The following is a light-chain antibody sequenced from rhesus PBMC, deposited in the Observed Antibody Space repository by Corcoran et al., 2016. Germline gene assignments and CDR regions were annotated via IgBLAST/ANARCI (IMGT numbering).Light chain of an antibody. V-gene: IGKV1-22*01. Sequence: DIQMTQSPSSLSASVGDTVTITCRASQSISNWLAWYQQKPGKAPKVLIYKASSLQSGVPSRFSGSGSGTDFTRTISSLQSEDFATYYCQQYDSSPYNFGQGTKVEIK. CDR3: QQYDSSPYN. CDR1: QSISNW. J-gene: IGKJ2*01. CDR2: KAS.